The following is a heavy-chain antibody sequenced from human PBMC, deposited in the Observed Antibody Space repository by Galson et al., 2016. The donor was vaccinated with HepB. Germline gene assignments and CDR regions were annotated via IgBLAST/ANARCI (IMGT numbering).Heavy chain of an antibody. Sequence: SVKVSCKASGYTFSTYYMHWVRQAPGQGLEWMGIINPGAGSTTYARRFQGRVTMTSDTSTSSVYMELSSLRSEDTAVYYCARYMDWLTYGMDVWGQGTTVTVSS. CDR3: ARYMDWLTYGMDV. D-gene: IGHD3/OR15-3a*01. CDR2: INPGAGST. V-gene: IGHV1-46*01. J-gene: IGHJ6*02. CDR1: GYTFSTYY.